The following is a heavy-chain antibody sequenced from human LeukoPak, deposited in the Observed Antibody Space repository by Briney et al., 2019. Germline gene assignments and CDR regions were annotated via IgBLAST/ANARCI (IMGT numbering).Heavy chain of an antibody. CDR1: GFTFSSYG. J-gene: IGHJ6*02. CDR2: ISFDGTNK. CDR3: AKPPNSSGPSDYHFGMAV. D-gene: IGHD6-25*01. Sequence: PGRSLRLSCVASGFTFSSYGMHWVRQAPGKGLEWVAVISFDGTNKYYADSVKGRFTISRDSPKNTLFLQMNTLRAEDTAVYYCAKPPNSSGPSDYHFGMAVWGQGTTVTVSS. V-gene: IGHV3-30*18.